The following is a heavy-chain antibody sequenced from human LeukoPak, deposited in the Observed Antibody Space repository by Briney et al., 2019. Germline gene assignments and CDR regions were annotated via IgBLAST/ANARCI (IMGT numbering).Heavy chain of an antibody. D-gene: IGHD1-7*01. Sequence: GGSLRLSCAASGFTFSSFGMHWVRQGPGKGLEWVALIRNVGSNKYYADSVKGRFTISRDNSKNTLYLQMNSLRPEDTAVYYCAKDSGGNYRWFDPWGQGTLVTVSS. CDR3: AKDSGGNYRWFDP. V-gene: IGHV3-30*02. J-gene: IGHJ5*02. CDR1: GFTFSSFG. CDR2: IRNVGSNK.